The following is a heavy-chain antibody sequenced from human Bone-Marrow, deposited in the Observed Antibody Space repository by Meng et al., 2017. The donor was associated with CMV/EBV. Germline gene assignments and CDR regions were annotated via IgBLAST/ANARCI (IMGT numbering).Heavy chain of an antibody. V-gene: IGHV3-30*02. CDR2: IRYDGSNK. CDR1: GFTFSSYG. CDR3: AKDLTGSRNSSGWSTFDY. J-gene: IGHJ4*02. Sequence: GESLKISCAASGFTFSSYGMHWVRQAPGKGLEWVAFIRYDGSNKYYADSVKGRFTISRDNSKNTLYLQMNSLRAEDTAVYYCAKDLTGSRNSSGWSTFDYWGQGTLVTVSS. D-gene: IGHD6-19*01.